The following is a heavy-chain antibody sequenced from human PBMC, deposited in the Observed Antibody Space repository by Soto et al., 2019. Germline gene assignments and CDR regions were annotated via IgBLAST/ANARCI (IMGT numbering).Heavy chain of an antibody. J-gene: IGHJ5*02. D-gene: IGHD3-10*01. CDR2: IYYSGST. CDR1: VGSISSYY. CDR3: ARGWFGESNWFDP. Sequence: SETLSLTCTVSVGSISSYYWSWIRQPPGKGLEWIGYIYYSGSTNYNPSLKSRVTISVDTSKNQFSLKLSSVTAADTAVYYCARGWFGESNWFDPWGQGTLVTVSS. V-gene: IGHV4-59*01.